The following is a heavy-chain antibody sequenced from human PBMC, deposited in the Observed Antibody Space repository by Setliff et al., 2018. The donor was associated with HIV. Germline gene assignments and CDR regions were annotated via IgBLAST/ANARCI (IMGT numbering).Heavy chain of an antibody. CDR2: IIPILGTA. Sequence: SVKVSCKASGGTFSSYAISWVRQAPGQGLEWMGGIIPILGTANYAQKFQGRVTITTDESTSTAYMELSSLRSEDTAVYYCARASSGYDACDIWGQGTMGTVAS. CDR3: ARASSGYDACDI. J-gene: IGHJ3*02. V-gene: IGHV1-69*05. D-gene: IGHD3-22*01. CDR1: GGTFSSYA.